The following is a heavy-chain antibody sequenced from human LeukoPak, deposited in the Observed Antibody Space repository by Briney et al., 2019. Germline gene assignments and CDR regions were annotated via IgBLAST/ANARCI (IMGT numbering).Heavy chain of an antibody. CDR3: ARDHCSGGSCYPGWFDP. J-gene: IGHJ5*02. D-gene: IGHD2-15*01. CDR1: GGSISSSSYY. V-gene: IGHV4-39*07. Sequence: SETLSLTCTVSGGSISSSSYYWGWIRQPPGKGLEWIGSIYYSGSTYYNPSLKSRVTISIDTSRNQFSLRLSSVTAADTAVYYCARDHCSGGSCYPGWFDPWGQGTLVTVSS. CDR2: IYYSGST.